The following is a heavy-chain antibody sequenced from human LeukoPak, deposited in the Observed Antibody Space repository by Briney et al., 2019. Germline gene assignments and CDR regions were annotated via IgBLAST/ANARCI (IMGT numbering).Heavy chain of an antibody. V-gene: IGHV3-48*01. D-gene: IGHD6-13*01. CDR2: ISSSSSTT. CDR3: AKDKRAAAGTTGDY. CDR1: GFTFSSYS. Sequence: GGSLRLSCAASGFTFSSYSMNWVRQAPGKGLEWVSYISSSSSTTYYADSVKGRFTISRDNSKNTLYLQMNSLRAEDTAVYYCAKDKRAAAGTTGDYWGQGTLVTVSS. J-gene: IGHJ4*02.